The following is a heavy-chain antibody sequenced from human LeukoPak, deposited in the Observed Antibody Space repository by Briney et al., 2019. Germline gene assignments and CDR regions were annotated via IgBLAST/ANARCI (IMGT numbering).Heavy chain of an antibody. J-gene: IGHJ4*02. CDR2: ITSTSNII. D-gene: IGHD5-24*01. V-gene: IGHV3-48*01. Sequence: GGSLRLSCAASGFTFSNYSMNWVRQAPWKGLEWISYITSTSNIILYGDSVKGRFTVSRDNAKNSLYLQMNSLRAEDTAVYYCATAENDYWGQGTLVTVSS. CDR1: GFTFSNYS. CDR3: ATAENDY.